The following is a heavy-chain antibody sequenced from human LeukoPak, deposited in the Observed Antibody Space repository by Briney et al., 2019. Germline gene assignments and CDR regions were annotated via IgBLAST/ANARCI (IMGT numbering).Heavy chain of an antibody. CDR2: IYYSGST. D-gene: IGHD3-22*01. CDR1: GGSIGSYY. J-gene: IGHJ6*02. V-gene: IGHV4-59*01. CDR3: ARMGYDTFYGMDV. Sequence: SETLSLTCTVSGGSIGSYYWSWIRQPPGKGLEWIGYIYYSGSTNYDPSLKSRVTISVDTSKNQFSLKLSSVTAADTAVYYCARMGYDTFYGMDVWGQGTTVTVSS.